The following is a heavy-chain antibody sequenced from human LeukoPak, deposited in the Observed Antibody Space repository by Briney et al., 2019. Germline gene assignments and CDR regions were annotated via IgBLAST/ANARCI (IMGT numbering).Heavy chain of an antibody. CDR1: GFTFSSYA. Sequence: EGSLRLSCAASGFTFSSYAMSWVRQAPGKGLEWVSGISGSDGSTYYADSVKGRFTISRDSAKRSVYLQMNRLRVDDTAVYYCARDDTQGSFIEYYDALDIWGQGTRVTVSS. CDR3: ARDDTQGSFIEYYDALDI. CDR2: ISGSDGST. D-gene: IGHD3-16*02. V-gene: IGHV3-23*01. J-gene: IGHJ3*02.